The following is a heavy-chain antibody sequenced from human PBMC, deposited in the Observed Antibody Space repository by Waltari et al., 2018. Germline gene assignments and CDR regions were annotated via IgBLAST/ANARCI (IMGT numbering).Heavy chain of an antibody. CDR2: IIPIFGTA. D-gene: IGHD6-6*01. Sequence: QVQLVQSGAEVKKPGSSVKVSCKASGGTFSSYAISWVRQAPGQGLEWMGGIIPIFGTANYAQKFQGRVTITADESTRTAYLELSSLRSEDTAVYYCATKYSSSSNYYYGMHVWGQGPTLTVSS. CDR1: GGTFSSYA. CDR3: ATKYSSSSNYYYGMHV. V-gene: IGHV1-69*13. J-gene: IGHJ6*02.